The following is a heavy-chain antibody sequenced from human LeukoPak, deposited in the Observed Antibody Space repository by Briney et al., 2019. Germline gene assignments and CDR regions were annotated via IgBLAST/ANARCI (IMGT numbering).Heavy chain of an antibody. Sequence: PGGSLRLSCAASGFTFSSFAMNWARQAPGKGLEWVSGTSASGGNTYYTDSLKGRFTISRDNSKNTLYLQVNSLRAEDTAVYYCAKEGIAWWGQRSLATVSS. CDR1: GFTFSSFA. CDR3: AKEGIAW. J-gene: IGHJ4*02. CDR2: TSASGGNT. V-gene: IGHV3-23*01.